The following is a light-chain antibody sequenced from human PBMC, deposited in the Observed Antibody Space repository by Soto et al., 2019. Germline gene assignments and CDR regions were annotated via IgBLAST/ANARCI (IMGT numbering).Light chain of an antibody. Sequence: QSALTQPASGSGSPGQSITISCTGTSSDYNYVSWCQHHPGKALKLMFYEGSKRPSGVSNRFSGSKSANTASLTISGLQAEDEADYYCSSYTNSSTWVFGGGTQLTVL. CDR1: SSDYNY. CDR2: EGS. CDR3: SSYTNSSTWV. V-gene: IGLV2-14*01. J-gene: IGLJ3*02.